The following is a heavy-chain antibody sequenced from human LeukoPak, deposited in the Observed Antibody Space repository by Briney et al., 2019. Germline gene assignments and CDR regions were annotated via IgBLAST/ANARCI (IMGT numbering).Heavy chain of an antibody. V-gene: IGHV4-59*01. CDR2: IYYSGST. D-gene: IGHD5-18*01. CDR3: ASTPGYSYYFDY. J-gene: IGHJ4*02. CDR1: GGSISSYY. Sequence: SETLSLTCTVSGGSISSYYWTWIRQPPGKGLELIGYIYYSGSTNYNPSLKSRVTISVDTSKNQFSLKLTSVTAADTAVYYCASTPGYSYYFDYWGQGTLVTVSS.